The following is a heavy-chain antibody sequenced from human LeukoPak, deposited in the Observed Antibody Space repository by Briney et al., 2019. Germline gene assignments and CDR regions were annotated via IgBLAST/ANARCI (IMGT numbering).Heavy chain of an antibody. V-gene: IGHV4-38-2*02. CDR1: GYSISSGYY. J-gene: IGHJ4*02. D-gene: IGHD6-13*01. CDR2: IYHSGST. Sequence: SETLSLTCTVSGYSISSGYYWGWIRQPPGKGLEWIGSIYHSGSTYYNPSLKSRVTISVDTSKNQFSLKLSSVTAADTAVYYCASSAADIDYWGQGTLVTVSS. CDR3: ASSAADIDY.